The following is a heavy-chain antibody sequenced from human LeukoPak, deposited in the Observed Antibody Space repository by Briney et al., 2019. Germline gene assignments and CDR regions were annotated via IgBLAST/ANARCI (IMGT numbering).Heavy chain of an antibody. CDR1: GYSFTSYW. D-gene: IGHD3-3*01. J-gene: IGHJ6*03. CDR2: IYPGDSDT. CDR3: ARQGGITIFGVVPDYYYMDV. Sequence: GESLKISCKGSGYSFTSYWTGWVRQMPGKGLEWMGIIYPGDSDTRYSPSFQGQVTISADKSISTAYLQWSSLKASDTAMYYCARQGGITIFGVVPDYYYMDVWGKGTTVTVSS. V-gene: IGHV5-51*01.